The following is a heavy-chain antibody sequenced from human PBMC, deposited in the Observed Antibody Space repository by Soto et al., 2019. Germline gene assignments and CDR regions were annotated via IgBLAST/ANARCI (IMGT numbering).Heavy chain of an antibody. Sequence: EVQLVESGGGLVKPGESLRLSCAASDLSFSNAYINWVRQAPGKGLEWVGRIKSKTDGGTIDYAAPVKGRFIISRDDSRNPVYLTMNSLKTEDTAVYYCTPSCALGYWGQGTLVTVSS. V-gene: IGHV3-15*07. CDR3: TPSCALGY. CDR1: DLSFSNAY. D-gene: IGHD2-21*01. CDR2: IKSKTDGGTI. J-gene: IGHJ4*02.